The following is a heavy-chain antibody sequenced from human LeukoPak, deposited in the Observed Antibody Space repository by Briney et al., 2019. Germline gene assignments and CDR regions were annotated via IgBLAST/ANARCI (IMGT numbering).Heavy chain of an antibody. CDR1: GYTFTSYG. V-gene: IGHV1-18*01. Sequence: ASVKVSCKASGYTFTSYGISWVRQAPGQGLEWMGGISAYNGNTNYAQKLQGRVTMTTDTSTSTAYMELRSLRSDDTAVYYCARDYSAASNFWSGYRRPYFDYWGQGTLVTVPS. D-gene: IGHD3-3*01. CDR3: ARDYSAASNFWSGYRRPYFDY. CDR2: ISAYNGNT. J-gene: IGHJ4*02.